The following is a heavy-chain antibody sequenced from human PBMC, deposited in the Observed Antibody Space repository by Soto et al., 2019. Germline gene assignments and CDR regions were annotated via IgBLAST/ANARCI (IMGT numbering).Heavy chain of an antibody. Sequence: VASVKVSCKASGGTFSSYSFSWARQAPGQGLEWMGGVIPILDSAHYAQKLQGRVTMTTDTSTSTAYMELRSLRSDDTAVYYCASGAGKNGDLGGLFASGGQEPRVPVPS. J-gene: IGHJ4*02. CDR3: ASGAGKNGDLGGLFAS. CDR1: GGTFSSYS. V-gene: IGHV1-69*10. CDR2: VIPILDSA. D-gene: IGHD4-17*01.